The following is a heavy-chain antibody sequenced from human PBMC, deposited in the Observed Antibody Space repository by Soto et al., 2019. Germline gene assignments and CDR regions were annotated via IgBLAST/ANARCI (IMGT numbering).Heavy chain of an antibody. Sequence: QVQLVQSGAEVKKPGTSGKVSCKASGYTFTSYGISWVRQAPGQGLAGMGWISAYNGNTNYAQKLQGRVTTTTDTSTSTANMELSSLRSDDTAVYYGARDEFGDLGVYWGQGALLSVSS. CDR3: ARDEFGDLGVY. V-gene: IGHV1-18*01. J-gene: IGHJ4*01. D-gene: IGHD4-17*01. CDR2: ISAYNGNT. CDR1: GYTFTSYG.